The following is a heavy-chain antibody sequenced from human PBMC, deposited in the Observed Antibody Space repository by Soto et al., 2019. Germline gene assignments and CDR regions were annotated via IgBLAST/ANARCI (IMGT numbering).Heavy chain of an antibody. V-gene: IGHV4-4*07. D-gene: IGHD2-15*01. CDR3: ARTVVAAYYFDF. J-gene: IGHJ4*02. CDR1: GDSMTKYY. CDR2: IYTSGST. Sequence: QVQLQESGPGLVKPSETLSLTCTVSGDSMTKYYWSWIRQPAGKGLEWIGRIYTSGSTNYNPSLKSRVTMSIDTSNNHFSLKLKSVTDADTAVYYCARTVVAAYYFDFWGQGALVTVSS.